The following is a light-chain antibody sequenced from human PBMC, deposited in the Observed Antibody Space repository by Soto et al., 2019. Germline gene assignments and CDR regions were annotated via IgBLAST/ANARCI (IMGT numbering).Light chain of an antibody. V-gene: IGKV1-39*01. J-gene: IGKJ1*01. CDR1: QSISSY. Sequence: DIQMTQSPSSLSASVGDRVTITCRASQSISSYLNWYQQKPGKAPKLLIYAASSLQSGVPSRFSGSGSETDFTLTISSLQPEDVATYYCQQSYSTPPLTFGQGTKVEIK. CDR2: AAS. CDR3: QQSYSTPPLT.